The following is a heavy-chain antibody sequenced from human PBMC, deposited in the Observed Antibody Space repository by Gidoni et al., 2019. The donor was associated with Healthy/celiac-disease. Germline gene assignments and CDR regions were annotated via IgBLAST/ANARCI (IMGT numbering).Heavy chain of an antibody. D-gene: IGHD5-18*01. CDR1: GFTFDDYA. Sequence: EVQLVESGGGWVQPGRSLRLSCAASGFTFDDYAMHWVRQAPGKGLEWVSGISWNSGSIGYADSVKGRFTISRDNAKNSLYLQMNSLRAEDTALYYCAKQYGYSYGYGTMGAFDIWGQGTMVTVSS. CDR2: ISWNSGSI. J-gene: IGHJ3*02. CDR3: AKQYGYSYGYGTMGAFDI. V-gene: IGHV3-9*01.